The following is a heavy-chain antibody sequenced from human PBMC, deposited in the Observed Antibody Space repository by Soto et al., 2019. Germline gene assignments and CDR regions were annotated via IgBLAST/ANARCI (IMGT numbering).Heavy chain of an antibody. D-gene: IGHD3-16*01. J-gene: IGHJ4*02. CDR1: GFTFSSYG. CDR3: ARASGAMSQGGDY. Sequence: VQLVESGGGVVQPGRSLRLSCAASGFTFSSYGMHWVRQAPGKGLEWVAVIWYDGSNKYYADSVKGRFTISRDNSKNTLYLQMNSLRAEDTAVYYCARASGAMSQGGDYWGQGTLVTVSS. CDR2: IWYDGSNK. V-gene: IGHV3-33*01.